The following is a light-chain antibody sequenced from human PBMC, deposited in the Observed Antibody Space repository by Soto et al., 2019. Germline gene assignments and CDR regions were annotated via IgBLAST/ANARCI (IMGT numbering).Light chain of an antibody. Sequence: DIQMTESPSSLSASVGERVTMTCRASQGTRNSEARYPQKPGEMPKLLVYAASTSHSGAPARVRGGGFGTDFSLTTSSLRPEDVQTDYCQSYHSSLLAFGPGTKVYLK. J-gene: IGKJ3*01. V-gene: IGKV1-27*01. CDR3: QSYHSSLLA. CDR1: QGTRNS. CDR2: AAS.